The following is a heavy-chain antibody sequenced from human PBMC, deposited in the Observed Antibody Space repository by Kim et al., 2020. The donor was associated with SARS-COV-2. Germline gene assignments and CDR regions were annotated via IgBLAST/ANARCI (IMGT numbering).Heavy chain of an antibody. CDR2: IDPNTGGT. D-gene: IGHD6-6*01. V-gene: IGHV1-2*05. CDR1: GYTFTTYY. Sequence: ASVKVSCKASGYTFTTYYIHWVRQAPGQGLEWMGRIDPNTGGTNYAQKFQGRVTMTRDTSTSTAYMELSRLRSDDTVVYYCARYLLEGQLAYDYWGQGT. CDR3: ARYLLEGQLAYDY. J-gene: IGHJ4*02.